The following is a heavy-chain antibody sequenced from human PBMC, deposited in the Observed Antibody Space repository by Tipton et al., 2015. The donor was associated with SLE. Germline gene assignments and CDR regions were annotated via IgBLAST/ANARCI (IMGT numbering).Heavy chain of an antibody. Sequence: TLSLTCTVSGGSISSGGFYWSWIRQHPGKGLEWIGYIYYRGGTNYNPSLKSRVTISVDTSKNQFSLKLSSVTAADTAVYYCASDLSRGSFDYWGQGTLVTVSS. CDR3: ASDLSRGSFDY. V-gene: IGHV4-61*08. J-gene: IGHJ4*02. D-gene: IGHD1-26*01. CDR1: GGSISSGGFY. CDR2: IYYRGGT.